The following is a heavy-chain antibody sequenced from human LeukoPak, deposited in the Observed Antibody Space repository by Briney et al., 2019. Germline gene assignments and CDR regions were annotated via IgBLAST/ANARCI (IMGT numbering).Heavy chain of an antibody. CDR1: GYTFTSYY. V-gene: IGHV1-46*01. CDR3: AREMATITRGMDV. J-gene: IGHJ6*02. Sequence: ASVTVSCKASGYTFTSYYMHWVRQAPGQGLEWMGIINPSGGSTSYAQKFQGRVTMSRDTSTSTVYMELSSLRSEDTAVYYCAREMATITRGMDVWGQGTTVTVSS. CDR2: INPSGGST. D-gene: IGHD5-24*01.